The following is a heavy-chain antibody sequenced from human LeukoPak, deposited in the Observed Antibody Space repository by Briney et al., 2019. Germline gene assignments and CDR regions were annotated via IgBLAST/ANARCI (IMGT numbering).Heavy chain of an antibody. CDR3: ARSIPYGTTWYGRSDY. D-gene: IGHD6-13*01. J-gene: IGHJ4*02. V-gene: IGHV3-7*03. Sequence: GGSLRLSCAASGFPFSSYSMTWVRQAPGKGLEWVANIKPDGTTKFYVDSVKGRFTISRDKALNSLYLQMNSLRAEDTAIYYCARSIPYGTTWYGRSDYGGQGTLVTVFS. CDR2: IKPDGTTK. CDR1: GFPFSSYS.